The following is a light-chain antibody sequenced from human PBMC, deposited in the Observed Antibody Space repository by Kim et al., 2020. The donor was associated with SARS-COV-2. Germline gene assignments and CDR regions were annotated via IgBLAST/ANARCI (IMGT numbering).Light chain of an antibody. CDR2: MNN. Sequence: QTGTLTCTATSNNVGDHGAAWLQQRQGHPPNLLSYMNNNRAPGISEKFSAARSGNTASLTITGLQPEDEADYYCAAWETSRSAWVFGGGTQLTV. CDR3: AAWETSRSAWV. J-gene: IGLJ3*02. V-gene: IGLV10-54*04. CDR1: SNNVGDHG.